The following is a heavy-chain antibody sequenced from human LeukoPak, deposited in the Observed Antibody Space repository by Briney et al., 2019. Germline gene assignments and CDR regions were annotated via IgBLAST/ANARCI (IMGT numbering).Heavy chain of an antibody. D-gene: IGHD1-26*01. CDR1: GYTFTSFG. CDR3: ARIPYIVGARYMDV. J-gene: IGHJ6*03. Sequence: ASVKVSCKASGYTFTSFGVSWVRRAPGQGLEWMGWNSPYKGNINYAQKLQGRVTMTTDTSTSTAYMELRSLRSDDTAVYYCARIPYIVGARYMDVWGKGTTVTVSS. CDR2: NSPYKGNI. V-gene: IGHV1-18*01.